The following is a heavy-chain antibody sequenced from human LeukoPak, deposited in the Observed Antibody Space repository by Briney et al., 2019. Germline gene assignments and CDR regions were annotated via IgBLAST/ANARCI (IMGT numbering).Heavy chain of an antibody. Sequence: GGSLRLPCAASGFTFSSYWMSWVRQAPGKGLEWVANIKQDGSEKYYVDSVEGRFTISSDNAKNSLYLQMNSLRAEDTAVYYCARDARGWWFGESTLYYFDYWGQGTLVTVSS. V-gene: IGHV3-7*01. D-gene: IGHD3-10*01. CDR2: IKQDGSEK. J-gene: IGHJ4*02. CDR1: GFTFSSYW. CDR3: ARDARGWWFGESTLYYFDY.